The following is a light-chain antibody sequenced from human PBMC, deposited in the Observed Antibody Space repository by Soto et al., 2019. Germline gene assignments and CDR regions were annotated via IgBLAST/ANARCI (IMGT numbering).Light chain of an antibody. J-gene: IGKJ4*01. V-gene: IGKV1-13*02. CDR2: DAS. Sequence: AIQLTQSPSSLSASVGDRVTITCRASQGISSALAWYQQKPGKAPKLLLYDASSLESGVPSRFSGSGSGTDFTLTISGLQTEDFATYYCQQINTYALTFGGGTKVDIK. CDR3: QQINTYALT. CDR1: QGISSA.